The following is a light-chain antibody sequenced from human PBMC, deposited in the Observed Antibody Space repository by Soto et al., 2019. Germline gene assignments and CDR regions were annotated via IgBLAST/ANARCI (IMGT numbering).Light chain of an antibody. CDR2: KAS. V-gene: IGKV1-5*03. CDR1: QSISSW. Sequence: DLQMTQSPSTLSASVGDRVTITCRASQSISSWLAWYQQKPGKAPKLLIYKASSLESGVPSRFSGSGSGTEFTLTISSLQPDDCATYYCQQYNSFPYTFGQGTKLEIK. J-gene: IGKJ2*01. CDR3: QQYNSFPYT.